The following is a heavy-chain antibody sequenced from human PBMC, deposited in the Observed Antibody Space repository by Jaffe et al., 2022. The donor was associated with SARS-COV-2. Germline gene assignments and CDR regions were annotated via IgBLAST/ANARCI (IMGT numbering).Heavy chain of an antibody. V-gene: IGHV7-4-1*02. Sequence: QVQLVQSGSELKKPGASVKVSCKASGYTFTSYAMNWVRQAPGQGLEWMGWINTNTGNPTYAQGFTGRFVFSLDTSVSTAYLQISSLKAEDTAVYYCASSTVTIRLWDYYYYYMDVWGKGTTVTVSS. CDR3: ASSTVTIRLWDYYYYYMDV. D-gene: IGHD4-17*01. CDR2: INTNTGNP. J-gene: IGHJ6*03. CDR1: GYTFTSYA.